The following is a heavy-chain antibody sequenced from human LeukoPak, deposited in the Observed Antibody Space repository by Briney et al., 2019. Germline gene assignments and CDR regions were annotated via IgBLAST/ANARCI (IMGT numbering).Heavy chain of an antibody. D-gene: IGHD7-27*01. J-gene: IGHJ4*02. CDR2: ISSSGSTI. CDR1: GFTFSSYA. V-gene: IGHV3-48*04. CDR3: ARDLAWGAFDY. Sequence: GGSLRLSCAASGFTFSSYAMSWVRQAPGKGLEWVSYISSSGSTIYYADSVKGRFTISRDNAKNSLYLQMNSLRVEDTAVYYCARDLAWGAFDYWGQGTLVTVSS.